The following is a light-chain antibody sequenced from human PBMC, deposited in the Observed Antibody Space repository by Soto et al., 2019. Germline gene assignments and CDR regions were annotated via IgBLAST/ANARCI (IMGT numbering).Light chain of an antibody. CDR2: EVS. Sequence: QSVLTQPASVSGSPGQSITISCTGTSSDVGGYKYVSWCQQHPGKAPKLMISEVSNRPSGVSNRFSGSKSGNTASLTISGLQAEDEADYYCSSYTTISTVIFGGGTKLTVL. CDR1: SSDVGGYKY. CDR3: SSYTTISTVI. J-gene: IGLJ2*01. V-gene: IGLV2-14*01.